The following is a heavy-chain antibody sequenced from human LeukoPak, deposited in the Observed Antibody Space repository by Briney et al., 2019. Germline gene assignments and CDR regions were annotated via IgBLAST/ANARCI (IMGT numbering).Heavy chain of an antibody. V-gene: IGHV4-30-4*01. Sequence: SETLSLTCTVSGGSISSCDYYWSWIRQPPGKGLEWIGYIYYSGSTYYNPSLKSRVTISVDTSKNQFSLKLSSVTAADTAVYYCAREAYGGELDYWGQGTLVTVSS. D-gene: IGHD4-23*01. J-gene: IGHJ4*02. CDR3: AREAYGGELDY. CDR2: IYYSGST. CDR1: GGSISSCDYY.